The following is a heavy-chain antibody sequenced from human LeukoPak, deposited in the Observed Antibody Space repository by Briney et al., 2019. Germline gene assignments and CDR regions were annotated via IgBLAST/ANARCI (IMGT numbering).Heavy chain of an antibody. Sequence: GGSLRLSCAASGFTFSGSALHLVRQASGKGLEWVGRIRITANGYATAYAASVKGRFTISRDDSKNTAYLQMDSLKTEDTAVYYCTGNYYGSGSYADFDYWGQGTLVTVSS. V-gene: IGHV3-73*01. CDR3: TGNYYGSGSYADFDY. J-gene: IGHJ4*02. CDR2: IRITANGYAT. CDR1: GFTFSGSA. D-gene: IGHD3-10*01.